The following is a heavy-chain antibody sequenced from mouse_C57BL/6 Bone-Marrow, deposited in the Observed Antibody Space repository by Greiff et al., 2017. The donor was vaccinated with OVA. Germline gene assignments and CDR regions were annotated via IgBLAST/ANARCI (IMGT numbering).Heavy chain of an antibody. V-gene: IGHV14-4*01. CDR2: IDPENGDT. Sequence: SGAELVRPGASVKLSCTASGFNIKDDYMHWVKQRPEQGLEWIGWIDPENGDTEYASKFQGKATITADTSSNTAYLQLSSLTSEDTAVYYCTTGSTMVTDYWGQGTTLTVSS. CDR3: TTGSTMVTDY. D-gene: IGHD2-2*01. CDR1: GFNIKDDY. J-gene: IGHJ2*01.